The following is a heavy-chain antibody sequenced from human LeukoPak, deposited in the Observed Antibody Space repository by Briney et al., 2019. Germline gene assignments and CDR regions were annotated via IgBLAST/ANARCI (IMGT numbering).Heavy chain of an antibody. V-gene: IGHV1-2*02. Sequence: ASVTVSCKASGYTFTGYYMHWVRQAPGQGLEWMGWINSNSGGTNYAQKFQGRVTMTRDTTISTAYMELSRLRSDDTAVYYCARDLRAAAGILWFDPWGQGTLVTVSS. CDR3: ARDLRAAAGILWFDP. CDR2: INSNSGGT. J-gene: IGHJ5*02. CDR1: GYTFTGYY. D-gene: IGHD6-13*01.